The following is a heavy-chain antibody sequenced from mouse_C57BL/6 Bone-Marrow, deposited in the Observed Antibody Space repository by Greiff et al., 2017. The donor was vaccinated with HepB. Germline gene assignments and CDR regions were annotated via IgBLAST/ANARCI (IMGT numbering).Heavy chain of an antibody. V-gene: IGHV6-3*01. CDR1: GFTFSNYW. J-gene: IGHJ2*01. CDR2: IRLKSDNYAT. Sequence: EVKLEESGGGLVQPGGSMKLSCVASGFTFSNYWMNWVRQSPEKGLEWVAQIRLKSDNYATHYAESVKGRFTISRDDSKSCVYLQMNKLRAEDTGIYYCTYSNYVDVDYWGQGTTLTVSS. CDR3: TYSNYVDVDY. D-gene: IGHD2-5*01.